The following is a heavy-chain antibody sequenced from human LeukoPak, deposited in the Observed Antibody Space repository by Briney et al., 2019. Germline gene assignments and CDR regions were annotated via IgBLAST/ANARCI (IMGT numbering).Heavy chain of an antibody. CDR1: GFTFSSYE. D-gene: IGHD2-15*01. Sequence: GGSLRLSCAASGFTFSSYEMNWVRQAPGKGLEWVSYISSSGSTISYADSVKGRFTISRDNAKNSLYLQMNSLRAEDTAVYYCARNSIAYSNMADSANMADYWGQGTLVTVSS. CDR2: ISSSGSTI. V-gene: IGHV3-48*03. J-gene: IGHJ4*02. CDR3: ARNSIAYSNMADSANMADY.